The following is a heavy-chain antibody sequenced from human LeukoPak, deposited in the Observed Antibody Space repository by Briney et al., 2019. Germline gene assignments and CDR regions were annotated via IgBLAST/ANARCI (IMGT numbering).Heavy chain of an antibody. CDR1: GGSISSSSYY. Sequence: PSETLSLTCTVSGGSISSSSYYWGWIRQPPGEGLEWIGSIYYSGSTYYNPSLKSRVTISVDTSKNQFSLKLSSVTAADTAVYYCARHEDYYYYMDVWGKGTTVTVSS. J-gene: IGHJ6*03. CDR2: IYYSGST. V-gene: IGHV4-39*01. CDR3: ARHEDYYYYMDV.